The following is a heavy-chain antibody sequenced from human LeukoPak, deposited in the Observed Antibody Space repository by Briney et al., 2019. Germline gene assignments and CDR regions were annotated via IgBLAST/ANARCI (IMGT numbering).Heavy chain of an antibody. CDR3: ARAQMFWDWFDP. D-gene: IGHD3-16*01. CDR2: ISAYNGNT. J-gene: IGHJ5*02. Sequence: ASVTVSCKAAGYTFTSYGISWVRQAPGQGLEWMGWISAYNGNTNYAQKLQGRVTMTTDTSTSTAYMELRSLRSDDTAVYYCARAQMFWDWFDPWGQGTLVTVSS. V-gene: IGHV1-18*01. CDR1: GYTFTSYG.